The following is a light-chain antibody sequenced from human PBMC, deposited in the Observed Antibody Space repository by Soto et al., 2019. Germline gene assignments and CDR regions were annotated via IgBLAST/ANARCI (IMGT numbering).Light chain of an antibody. CDR1: SSDVGDYNY. Sequence: QSVLTQPPSASGSPGQSVTISCTGTSSDVGDYNYVAWYQQHPGKAPKLMIYEVSKRPSGVPDRFSGSKAGNTAFLTVFGLQAEDEADYYCSSYAGSDVFVFGTGTQLTVL. CDR3: SSYAGSDVFV. V-gene: IGLV2-8*01. J-gene: IGLJ7*01. CDR2: EVS.